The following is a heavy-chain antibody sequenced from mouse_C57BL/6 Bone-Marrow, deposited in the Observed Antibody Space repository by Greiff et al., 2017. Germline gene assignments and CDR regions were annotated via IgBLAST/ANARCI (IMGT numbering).Heavy chain of an antibody. D-gene: IGHD5-5*01. CDR3: AEHPIILPRIDY. CDR1: GFTFSSYG. CDR2: ISRGGSYT. Sequence: DVMLVEPGGDLVKPGGSLKLSCAASGFTFSSYGMSWVRQTPDQRLEWVATISRGGSYTYYTDSVKGRFTISRDNAKNTLYLQMSSLKSEDTAMSYCAEHPIILPRIDYWGEDTTLTVSS. J-gene: IGHJ2*01. V-gene: IGHV5-6*02.